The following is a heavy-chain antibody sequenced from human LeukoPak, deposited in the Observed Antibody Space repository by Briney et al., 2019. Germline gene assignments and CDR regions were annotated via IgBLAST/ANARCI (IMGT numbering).Heavy chain of an antibody. CDR3: ARVAGSKSIDS. D-gene: IGHD2-15*01. V-gene: IGHV3-7*05. CDR2: IKEDGSEK. Sequence: GGSLRLSCAASGFTFRSYWMSWVRQAPGKGLEWVANIKEDGSEKYYADSVKGRFTISRDNAKNSLYLQMDSLRAEDTALYYCARVAGSKSIDSWGQGTLVTVSS. J-gene: IGHJ4*02. CDR1: GFTFRSYW.